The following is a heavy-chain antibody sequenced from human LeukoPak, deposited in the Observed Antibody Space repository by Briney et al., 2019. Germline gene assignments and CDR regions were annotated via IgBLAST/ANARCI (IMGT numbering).Heavy chain of an antibody. CDR2: INPSGGST. CDR3: ARAPRNTYYDSRTHIDY. D-gene: IGHD3-22*01. CDR1: GYTFTSYY. Sequence: GASVKVSCKASGYTFTSYYMHWVRQAPGQGLEWMGIINPSGGSTSYAQKFQGRVTMTRDMSTSTVYMELSSLRSEDTAVYYCARAPRNTYYDSRTHIDYWGQGTLVTVSS. V-gene: IGHV1-46*01. J-gene: IGHJ4*02.